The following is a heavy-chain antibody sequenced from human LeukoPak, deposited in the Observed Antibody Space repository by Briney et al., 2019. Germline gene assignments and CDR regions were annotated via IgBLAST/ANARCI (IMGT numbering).Heavy chain of an antibody. D-gene: IGHD3-22*01. CDR2: ISDGGGST. V-gene: IGHV3-23*01. Sequence: GSLRLSCAVSGITLSNYGMSWVRQAPGKGLEWVAGISDGGGSTNYVDSVKGRFTISRDNPKNTLYLQMNSLRAEDTAVYFCARRGVVIRVILVGFHKEAFYFDSWGQGALVTVSS. CDR3: ARRGVVIRVILVGFHKEAFYFDS. CDR1: GITLSNYG. J-gene: IGHJ4*02.